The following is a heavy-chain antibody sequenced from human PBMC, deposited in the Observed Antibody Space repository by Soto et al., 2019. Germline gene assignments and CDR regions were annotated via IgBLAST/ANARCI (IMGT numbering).Heavy chain of an antibody. D-gene: IGHD3-3*01. CDR2: IYYSGST. CDR1: GGSISSSGYY. Sequence: QLQLQESGPGLVKPSETLSLTCTISGGSISSSGYYWGWIRQPPGKGLEWIGSIYYSGSTYYNPSLKSRVTISVDTSKNQFSLKLSSVTAADTAVYYCVRQEGTSGFWSDYWGQGTLVTVSS. CDR3: VRQEGTSGFWSDY. J-gene: IGHJ4*02. V-gene: IGHV4-39*01.